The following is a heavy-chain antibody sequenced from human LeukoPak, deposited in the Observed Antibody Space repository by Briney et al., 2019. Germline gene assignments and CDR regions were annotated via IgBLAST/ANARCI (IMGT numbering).Heavy chain of an antibody. V-gene: IGHV4-4*07. D-gene: IGHD6-13*01. CDR2: IYTSGST. CDR3: ARDTLIAAFDY. Sequence: PSETLSLTCAVSGGSVTSYYWSWIRQPAGKGLEWIGRIYTSGSTNYNPSLKSRVTISVDTSKNQFSLKLSSVTAADTAVYYCARDTLIAAFDYWGQGTLVTVSS. J-gene: IGHJ4*02. CDR1: GGSVTSYY.